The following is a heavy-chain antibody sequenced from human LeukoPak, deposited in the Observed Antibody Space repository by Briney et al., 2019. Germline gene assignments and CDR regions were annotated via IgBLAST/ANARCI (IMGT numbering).Heavy chain of an antibody. CDR2: IYYSGST. V-gene: IGHV4-30-4*08. D-gene: IGHD1-26*01. Sequence: SQTLSLTCTVSGGSISSGDYYWSWIRPPPGKGLEWVGYIYYSGSTYYNPSLTNRAAISVDTSNNHLSLKLSSVTAADTAVYYCARDLLKWELPYGDDAFDIWGQGTMVTVSS. J-gene: IGHJ3*02. CDR1: GGSISSGDYY. CDR3: ARDLLKWELPYGDDAFDI.